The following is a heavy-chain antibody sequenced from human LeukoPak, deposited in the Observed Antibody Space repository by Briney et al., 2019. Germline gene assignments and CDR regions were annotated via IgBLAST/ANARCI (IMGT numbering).Heavy chain of an antibody. J-gene: IGHJ4*02. CDR1: GGSIDSYY. D-gene: IGHD2-2*01. CDR2: IYYTGSA. CDR3: ARVYQSAEYYFDY. Sequence: PSETLSLTCTVSGGSIDSYYWSWIRQPPGKGLEWIGYIYYTGSAEYHPSLKSRVTISLDTSKNQFSLKLTSVTAADTAVYYCARVYQSAEYYFDYWGQGNLVSVSS. V-gene: IGHV4-59*01.